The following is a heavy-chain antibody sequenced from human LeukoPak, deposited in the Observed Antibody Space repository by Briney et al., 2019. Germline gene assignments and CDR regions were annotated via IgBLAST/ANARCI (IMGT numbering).Heavy chain of an antibody. CDR3: ARGMKDSSGYYLDY. CDR1: GGSFSGYY. CDR2: INHSGST. V-gene: IGHV4-34*01. Sequence: PSETLSLTCAVYGGSFSGYYWSWIRQPPGKGLEWIGEINHSGSTNYNPSLKSRVTISVDTSKNQFSLKLSSVTAADTAVYYCARGMKDSSGYYLDYWGQGTLVTVSS. D-gene: IGHD3-22*01. J-gene: IGHJ4*02.